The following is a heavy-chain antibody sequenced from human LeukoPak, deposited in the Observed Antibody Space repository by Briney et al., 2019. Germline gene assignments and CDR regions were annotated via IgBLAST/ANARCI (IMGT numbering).Heavy chain of an antibody. CDR2: IKSKGGGGTA. D-gene: IGHD5-12*01. J-gene: IGHJ4*02. V-gene: IGHV3-15*01. CDR3: SWVSGPYDHDLGY. Sequence: GGSLRLSCAASGFSFTDAWMTWIRQAPGKGLEWVGRIKSKGGGGTADYAAPVKGRFTISRDDSKNTTYLQMNSLKTEDTAVYYCSWVSGPYDHDLGYWGQGTLVTVSS. CDR1: GFSFTDAW.